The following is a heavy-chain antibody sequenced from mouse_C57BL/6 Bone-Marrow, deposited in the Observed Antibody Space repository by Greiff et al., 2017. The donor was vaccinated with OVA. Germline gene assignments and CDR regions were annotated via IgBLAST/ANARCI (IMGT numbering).Heavy chain of an antibody. J-gene: IGHJ3*01. CDR3: ARWAFAAWFAY. CDR1: GYTFTSYW. V-gene: IGHV1-59*01. CDR2: IDPSDSYT. D-gene: IGHD3-1*01. Sequence: QVQLQQPGAELVRPGTSVKLSCKASGYTFTSYWMHWVKQRPGQGLEWIGVIDPSDSYTNYNQKFKGKATLTVDTSSSTAYMQLSSLTSEDSAVYYCARWAFAAWFAYWGQGTLVTVSA.